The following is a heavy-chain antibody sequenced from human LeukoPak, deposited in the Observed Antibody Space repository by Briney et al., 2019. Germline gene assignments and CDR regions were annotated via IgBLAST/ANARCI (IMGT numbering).Heavy chain of an antibody. V-gene: IGHV1-69*13. CDR3: ARAPSGYSYGFRYHFDY. CDR2: IIPIFGTA. D-gene: IGHD5-18*01. Sequence: ASVKVSCKASGGTFSSYAISWVRQAPGQGLEWMGGIIPIFGTANYAQKFQGRVTITADESTSTAYMELSSLRSEDTAVYYCARAPSGYSYGFRYHFDYWGQGTLVTVSS. J-gene: IGHJ4*02. CDR1: GGTFSSYA.